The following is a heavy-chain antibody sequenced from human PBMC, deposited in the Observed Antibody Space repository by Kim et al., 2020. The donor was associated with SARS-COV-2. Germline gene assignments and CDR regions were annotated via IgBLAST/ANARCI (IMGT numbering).Heavy chain of an antibody. CDR1: GGTFSSYA. Sequence: SVKVSCKASGGTFSSYAISWVRQAPGQGLEWMGGIIPIFGTANYAQKFQGRVTITADESTSTAYMELSSLRSEDTAVYYCARERIYSGYVYYYYYGMDVWGQGTTVTVSS. V-gene: IGHV1-69*13. J-gene: IGHJ6*02. CDR2: IIPIFGTA. D-gene: IGHD5-12*01. CDR3: ARERIYSGYVYYYYYGMDV.